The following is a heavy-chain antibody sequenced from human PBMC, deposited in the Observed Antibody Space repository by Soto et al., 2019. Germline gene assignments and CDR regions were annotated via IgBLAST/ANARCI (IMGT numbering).Heavy chain of an antibody. CDR3: ARTIGIFGAHDY. D-gene: IGHD3-3*01. J-gene: IGHJ4*02. CDR1: GYSISSGYY. V-gene: IGHV4-38-2*01. CDR2: IYHSGST. Sequence: LSLTCAVSGYSISSGYYWGWIRQPPGKGLEWIGSIYHSGSTYYNPSLKSRVTISVDTSKNQFSLKLSSVTAADTAVYYCARTIGIFGAHDYWGQGTLVTVSS.